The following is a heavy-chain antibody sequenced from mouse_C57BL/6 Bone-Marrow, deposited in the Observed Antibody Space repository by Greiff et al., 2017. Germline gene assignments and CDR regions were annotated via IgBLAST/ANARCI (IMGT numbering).Heavy chain of an antibody. V-gene: IGHV5-6*01. J-gene: IGHJ2*01. D-gene: IGHD3-3*01. CDR3: ARHRAPYFDY. CDR2: ISSGGSYT. Sequence: EVMLVESGGDLVKPGGSLKLSCAASGFTFSSYGMSWVRQTPDKRLEWVATISSGGSYTYYPDSVKGRFPISRDNAKNTLYLQMSSLKSEDTAMYYCARHRAPYFDYWGQGTTLTVSS. CDR1: GFTFSSYG.